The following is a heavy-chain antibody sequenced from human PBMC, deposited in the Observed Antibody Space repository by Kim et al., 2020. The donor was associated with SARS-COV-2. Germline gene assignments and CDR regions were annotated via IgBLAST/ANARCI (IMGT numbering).Heavy chain of an antibody. J-gene: IGHJ3*02. D-gene: IGHD3-3*01. CDR2: VYSSGRT. CDR1: GGSMDNYY. CDR3: ARGHGVLRYFAWLPATFD. Sequence: SETLSLTCTVSGGSMDNYYWNWIRQSPGAGLEWLGYVYSSGRTKYNPSLKSRATISLDTSKTQFSLKLTSVTAADTALYYCARGHGVLRYFAWLPATFD. V-gene: IGHV4-59*13.